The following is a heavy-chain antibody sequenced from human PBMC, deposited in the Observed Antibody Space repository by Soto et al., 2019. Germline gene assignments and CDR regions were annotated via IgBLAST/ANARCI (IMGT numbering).Heavy chain of an antibody. J-gene: IGHJ4*02. V-gene: IGHV3-7*04. CDR2: IKQDGSEK. CDR1: GFTFSSYW. CDR3: ARVGYDFWSGYYTGFDY. D-gene: IGHD3-3*01. Sequence: VSLRLSCAASGFTFSSYWMSWVRQAPGKGLEWVANIKQDGSEKYYVDSVKGRFTISRDNAKNSLYLQMNSLRAEDTAVYYCARVGYDFWSGYYTGFDYWGQGTLVTVSS.